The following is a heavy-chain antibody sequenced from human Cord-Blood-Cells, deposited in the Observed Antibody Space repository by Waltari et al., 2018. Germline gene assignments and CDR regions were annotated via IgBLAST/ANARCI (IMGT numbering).Heavy chain of an antibody. J-gene: IGHJ4*02. CDR3: ARAPRILVYFDY. CDR2: INHSGST. V-gene: IGHV4-30-2*01. CDR1: GGSISSGGYS. Sequence: QLQLQESGSGLVKPSQTLSPTCAVPGGSISSGGYSWSWIRQPPGKGLEWIGYINHSGSTYYNPSLKSRVTISVDRSKNQFSLKLSSVTAADTAVYYCARAPRILVYFDYWGQGTLVTVSS. D-gene: IGHD2-15*01.